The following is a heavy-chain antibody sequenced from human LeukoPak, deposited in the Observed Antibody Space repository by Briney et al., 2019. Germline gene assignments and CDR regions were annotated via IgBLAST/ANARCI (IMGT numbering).Heavy chain of an antibody. J-gene: IGHJ4*02. CDR2: IKQDGSEN. D-gene: IGHD6-13*01. Sequence: PGGSLRLSCAVAGFTLSGYWMTWVRQAPGKGLEWVAKIKQDGSENNYVDSVKVRFTISRDNAENSLFLQMHSLRVEDTAVYYCAREWQGGIAAAGTRIEGDYWGQGTLVAVSS. CDR3: AREWQGGIAAAGTRIEGDY. V-gene: IGHV3-7*01. CDR1: GFTLSGYW.